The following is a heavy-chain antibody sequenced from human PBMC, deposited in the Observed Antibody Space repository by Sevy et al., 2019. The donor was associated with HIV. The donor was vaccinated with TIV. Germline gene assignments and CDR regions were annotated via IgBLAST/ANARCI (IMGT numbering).Heavy chain of an antibody. Sequence: GGSLRLSCAASGFTLSSYWMHWVRQAPGKGLVWVSRINRDGSSTSYADSVKGRFTISRDNAKNTLYLQMNSLRAEDTAVYYCARDGDSSGWYYYFDYWGQGTLVTVSS. CDR2: INRDGSST. D-gene: IGHD6-19*01. V-gene: IGHV3-74*01. J-gene: IGHJ4*02. CDR1: GFTLSSYW. CDR3: ARDGDSSGWYYYFDY.